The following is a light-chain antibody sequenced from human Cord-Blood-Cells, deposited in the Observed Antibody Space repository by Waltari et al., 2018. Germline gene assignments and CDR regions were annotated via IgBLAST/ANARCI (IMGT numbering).Light chain of an antibody. CDR3: QQFNSYPHT. Sequence: ASQLNQSPSSLSASVGDRVPLTCRASQGISSALAWYQQKPGKAPKLLIYDASSLEIGVPSRFSGSGAGTDFTLTISSLQPEDFATYYCQQFNSYPHTFGQGTKLEIK. V-gene: IGKV1-13*02. CDR2: DAS. CDR1: QGISSA. J-gene: IGKJ2*01.